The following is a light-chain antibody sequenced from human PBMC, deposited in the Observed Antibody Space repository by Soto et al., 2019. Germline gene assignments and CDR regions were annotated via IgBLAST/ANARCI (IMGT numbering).Light chain of an antibody. J-gene: IGLJ2*01. CDR1: SRGVGIYNY. CDR2: DVT. Sequence: QSVLTQAPSVSGTPGQSVTVPRPGNSRGVGIYNYVSWYQQRPGTAPKVMIYDVTKRPSGVPDRFSGSKSANTASLTISGLQADDEADYYCCSYAGNYTLLFGGGTKVTVL. V-gene: IGLV2-11*01. CDR3: CSYAGNYTLL.